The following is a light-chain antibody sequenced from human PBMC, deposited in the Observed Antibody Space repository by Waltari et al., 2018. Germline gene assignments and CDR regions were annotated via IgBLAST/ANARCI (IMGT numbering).Light chain of an antibody. V-gene: IGKV4-1*01. J-gene: IGKJ1*01. CDR2: WAS. CDR3: QQYYATPLT. CDR1: QSLLYSSNNKNY. Sequence: DNVMTQSPDSLAVSLGGRGTLNCKSSQSLLYSSNNKNYLAWYQQTPGQAPKLLIYWASTRESGVPNRFSGSGSGTDFTLTISGLQAEDVAVYSCQQYYATPLTFGQGTKVEIK.